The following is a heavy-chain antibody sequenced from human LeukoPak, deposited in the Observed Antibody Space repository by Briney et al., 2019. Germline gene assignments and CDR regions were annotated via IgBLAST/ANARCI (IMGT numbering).Heavy chain of an antibody. CDR1: GFTFSNYP. CDR3: AGDRGDFDY. J-gene: IGHJ4*02. D-gene: IGHD3-10*01. CDR2: ITTTGGST. Sequence: PGGSLRLSCSASGFTFSNYPFHWVRQAPGKGLEYVSAITTTGGSTYYADSVKGRFTTSRDNSKNTLYLQMNSLRDEDTAVYYCAGDRGDFDYWGQGTLVTVSS. V-gene: IGHV3-64*04.